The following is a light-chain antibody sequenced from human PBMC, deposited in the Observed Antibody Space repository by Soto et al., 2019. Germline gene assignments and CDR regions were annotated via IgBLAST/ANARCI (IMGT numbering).Light chain of an antibody. J-gene: IGKJ2*01. CDR1: QSVGSN. CDR3: QQDDKWPYT. Sequence: EIVLTQSPATLSVSPGERATLSCRTSQSVGSNLAWYQQKPGQAPRLLIYGAFIRAPGFPFTFRGTGSGSEFTLTITSLQSEDGALYYCQQDDKWPYTFGQGTNLEIK. CDR2: GAF. V-gene: IGKV3-15*01.